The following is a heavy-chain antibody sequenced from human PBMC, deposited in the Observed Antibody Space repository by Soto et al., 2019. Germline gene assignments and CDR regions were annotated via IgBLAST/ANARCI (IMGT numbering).Heavy chain of an antibody. CDR1: GFTVSSNY. CDR2: IYSGGST. Sequence: LRLSCAASGFTVSSNYMSWVRQAPGKGLEWVSVIYSGGSTYYADSVKGRFTISRDNSKNTLYLQMNSLRAEDTAVYYCARDLWYYYASGSYDIGMDVCGQGTTVTVSS. CDR3: ARDLWYYYASGSYDIGMDV. J-gene: IGHJ6*02. D-gene: IGHD3-10*01. V-gene: IGHV3-53*01.